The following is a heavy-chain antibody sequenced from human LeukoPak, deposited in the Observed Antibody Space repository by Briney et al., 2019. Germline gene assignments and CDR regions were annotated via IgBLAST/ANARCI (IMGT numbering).Heavy chain of an antibody. CDR2: IKQDGSEK. D-gene: IGHD3-10*01. CDR3: ARHYYGSGSYYFDY. V-gene: IGHV3-7*01. Sequence: GGSLRLSCAASGFTFSSYWMGWVRQAPGKGLEWVANIKQDGSEKYYVDSVKGRFTISRDNAKNSLYLQMNSLRAEDTAVYYCARHYYGSGSYYFDYWGQGTLVTVSS. CDR1: GFTFSSYW. J-gene: IGHJ4*02.